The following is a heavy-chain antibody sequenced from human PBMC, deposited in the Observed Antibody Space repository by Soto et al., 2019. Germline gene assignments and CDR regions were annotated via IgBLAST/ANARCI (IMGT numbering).Heavy chain of an antibody. Sequence: QVQLVESGGGVVQPGRSLRLSCAASGFTFSSYAMHWVRQAPGKGLEWVAVISYDGSNKYYADSVKGRFTISRDNSKNTPYLQMNSLRAEDTAVYYCARDGRVGMTTVTKGFDYWGQGTLVTVSS. CDR3: ARDGRVGMTTVTKGFDY. J-gene: IGHJ4*02. CDR1: GFTFSSYA. D-gene: IGHD4-17*01. CDR2: ISYDGSNK. V-gene: IGHV3-30-3*01.